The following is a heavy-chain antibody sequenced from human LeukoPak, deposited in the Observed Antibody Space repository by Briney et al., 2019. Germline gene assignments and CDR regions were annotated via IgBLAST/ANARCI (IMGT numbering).Heavy chain of an antibody. CDR3: ASGYSGYQSDY. J-gene: IGHJ4*02. D-gene: IGHD5-12*01. CDR2: IGSSNTI. Sequence: GGSLRLSCAASGFTFISYGMSWVRQAPGKGLEWLSYIGSSNTIYSADSVKGRFTISRDNAKNSLYLQMNSLRAEDTAVYYCASGYSGYQSDYWGQGTLVTVSS. V-gene: IGHV3-48*04. CDR1: GFTFISYG.